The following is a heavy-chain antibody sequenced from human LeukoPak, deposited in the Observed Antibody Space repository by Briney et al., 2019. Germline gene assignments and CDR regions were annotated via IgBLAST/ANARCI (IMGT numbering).Heavy chain of an antibody. Sequence: GASVKVSCKASGYTSTSYGISWVRQAPGQGLEWMGWISAYNGNTNYAQKLQGRVTMTTDTSTSTAYMELRSLRSDDTAVYYCARTTVKIRRGSIQENWFDPWGQGTLVTVSS. CDR2: ISAYNGNT. CDR3: ARTTVKIRRGSIQENWFDP. CDR1: GYTSTSYG. D-gene: IGHD4-11*01. V-gene: IGHV1-18*01. J-gene: IGHJ5*02.